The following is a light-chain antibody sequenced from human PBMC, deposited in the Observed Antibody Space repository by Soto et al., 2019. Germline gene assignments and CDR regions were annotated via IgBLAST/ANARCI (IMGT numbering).Light chain of an antibody. CDR1: EGINNY. CDR2: AAS. Sequence: IQMTQSPSSLSASIGDRVTITCRATEGINNYLAWFQQKPGKVPKLLIYAASSLQSGVPSRFNASGSGTDFTLSISSLQPEDFSTYYCQQGSTTPITFGLGTRLENK. CDR3: QQGSTTPIT. V-gene: IGKV1-39*01. J-gene: IGKJ5*01.